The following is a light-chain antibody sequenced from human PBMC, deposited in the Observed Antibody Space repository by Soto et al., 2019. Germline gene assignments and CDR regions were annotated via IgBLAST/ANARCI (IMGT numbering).Light chain of an antibody. CDR3: NSYTGISATLYV. V-gene: IGLV2-14*03. J-gene: IGLJ1*01. CDR1: SSDVGAYNY. Sequence: QSALTQPASVSGSPGQSITVSCTGTSSDVGAYNYVSWYQQHPGKPPKLMIWDVSNRPSGVSDRFSGSKSGNTASLTISGLQAEDEADCYCNSYTGISATLYVFGTGTKVTVL. CDR2: DVS.